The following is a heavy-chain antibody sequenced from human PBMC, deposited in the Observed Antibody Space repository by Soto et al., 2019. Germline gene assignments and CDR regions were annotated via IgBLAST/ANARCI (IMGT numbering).Heavy chain of an antibody. J-gene: IGHJ5*02. CDR1: GFTFSDYA. CDR2: ISDSGGST. Sequence: EVQLLESGGGLVQPGGSLRLSCAASGFTFSDYAMGWVRQAPGKGLEWVSSISDSGGSTYYADSVKGRFTISRDNSMNTLYLQINSLRAEDTAVYYCAKDYGSGSYGPWGQGTPVTVSS. D-gene: IGHD3-10*01. V-gene: IGHV3-23*01. CDR3: AKDYGSGSYGP.